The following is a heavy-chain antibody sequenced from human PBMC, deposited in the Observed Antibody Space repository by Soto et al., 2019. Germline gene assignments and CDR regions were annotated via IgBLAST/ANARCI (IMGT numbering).Heavy chain of an antibody. CDR3: ARQRVLSTNMFITSFDP. CDR1: GGSINSSDHF. CDR2: VYYTDTT. D-gene: IGHD3-10*02. J-gene: IGHJ5*02. Sequence: PSETLSLTCSLSGGSINSSDHFWVWIRQTPGKGLEWIGSVYYTDTTYYNPSLKSPVTISVETSRNTFSLKVNSVTAADTGIYYCARQRVLSTNMFITSFDPWGQGTLVTVSS. V-gene: IGHV4-39*01.